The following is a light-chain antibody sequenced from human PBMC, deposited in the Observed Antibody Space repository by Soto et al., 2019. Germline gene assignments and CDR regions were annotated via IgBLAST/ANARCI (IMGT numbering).Light chain of an antibody. CDR2: AAS. CDR3: QQSYSTPPYT. J-gene: IGKJ2*01. V-gene: IGKV1-39*01. Sequence: DIQMTQSPSSLSASVGDRVTITCRASQSIISYLNWYQQKPGKAPKLLIYAASSLQSGVPSRFSGSGSGTDFTLTISSLQPEDFATYYCQQSYSTPPYTFGQGTKLEIK. CDR1: QSIISY.